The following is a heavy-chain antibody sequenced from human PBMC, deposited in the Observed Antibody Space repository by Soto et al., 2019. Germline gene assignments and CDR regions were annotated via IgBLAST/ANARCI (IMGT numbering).Heavy chain of an antibody. CDR1: GFTFSSYS. V-gene: IGHV3-21*01. Sequence: GGSLRLSCAASGFTFSSYSMNWVRQAPGKGLEWVSSISSSSSYIYYADSVKGRFTISRDNAKNSLYLQMNSLRVEDTAVYYCARTESSSSPYYYYYYYMDVWGNGTTVTVSS. CDR2: ISSSSSYI. J-gene: IGHJ6*03. CDR3: ARTESSSSPYYYYYYYMDV. D-gene: IGHD6-6*01.